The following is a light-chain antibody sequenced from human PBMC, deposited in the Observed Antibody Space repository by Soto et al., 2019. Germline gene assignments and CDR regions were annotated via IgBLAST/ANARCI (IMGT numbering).Light chain of an antibody. V-gene: IGLV2-14*01. CDR2: DVS. CDR3: SSYTSSSTL. Sequence: QSVLTQPASVSGSPGQSITISCTGTSSDVGGYNYVSWYQQHPGKAPKHMIYDVSNRPSGVSNRFSGSKSGNTASLTISGLQAEDEADDYCSSYTSSSTLFGGGTKVTVL. CDR1: SSDVGGYNY. J-gene: IGLJ2*01.